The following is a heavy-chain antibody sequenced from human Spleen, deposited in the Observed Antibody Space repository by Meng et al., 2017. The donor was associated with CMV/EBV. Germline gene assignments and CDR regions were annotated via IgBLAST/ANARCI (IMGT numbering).Heavy chain of an antibody. CDR1: GFTFSSYS. V-gene: IGHV3-7*01. Sequence: GGSLRLSCAASGFTFSSYSMNWVRQAPGKGLEWVANIKQDGSEKYYVDSVKGRFTISRDNAKNSLYLQMNSLRAEDTAVYYCARDLKWIAARPVPTSYGMDVWGPGTPFPLSS. D-gene: IGHD6-6*01. CDR2: IKQDGSEK. J-gene: IGHJ6*02. CDR3: ARDLKWIAARPVPTSYGMDV.